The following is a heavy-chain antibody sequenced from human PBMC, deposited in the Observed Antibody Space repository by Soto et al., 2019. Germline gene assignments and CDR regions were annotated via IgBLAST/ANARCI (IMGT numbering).Heavy chain of an antibody. CDR1: GFTFSSFA. CDR2: ISGSGDDT. J-gene: IGHJ4*02. Sequence: EVRLLESGGGLVQSGGSLRLSCAASGFTFSSFAMAWVRQAPGKGLEWVSGISGSGDDTDYADSVKGRFTVSRVNSKNTLYLQMNSLRAEDTAVYYCATPGYCSGGYCGYWGQGTLVTVSS. V-gene: IGHV3-23*01. D-gene: IGHD2-15*01. CDR3: ATPGYCSGGYCGY.